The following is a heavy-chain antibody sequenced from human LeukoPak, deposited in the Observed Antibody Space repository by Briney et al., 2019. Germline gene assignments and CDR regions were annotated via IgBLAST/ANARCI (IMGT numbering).Heavy chain of an antibody. V-gene: IGHV4-34*01. CDR2: INHSGST. Sequence: SETLSLTCAVYGGSFSGYYWSWIRQPPGKGLEWIGEINHSGSTNYNPSLKSRVTISVDTPKNQFSLKLSSVTAADTAVYYCARASGYYYYYMDVWGKGTTVTVSS. CDR1: GGSFSGYY. J-gene: IGHJ6*03. CDR3: ARASGYYYYYMDV.